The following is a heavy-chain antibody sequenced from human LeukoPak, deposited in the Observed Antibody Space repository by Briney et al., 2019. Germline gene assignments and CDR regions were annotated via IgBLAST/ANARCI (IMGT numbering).Heavy chain of an antibody. V-gene: IGHV4-4*02. CDR1: GGSITSSKW. D-gene: IGHD2/OR15-2a*01. Sequence: SETLSLTCAVSGGSITSSKWWTWVRQPPGKGLEWIGESYHSGSTNYNPSLKSRVTISVDKSKKQSSLKLSSVTAADTAVYYCARLSPDGFDIWGQGTMVTVFS. J-gene: IGHJ3*02. CDR3: ARLSPDGFDI. CDR2: SYHSGST.